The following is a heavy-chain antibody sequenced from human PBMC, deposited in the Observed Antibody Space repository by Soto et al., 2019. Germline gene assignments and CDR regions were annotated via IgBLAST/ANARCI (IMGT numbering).Heavy chain of an antibody. Sequence: GGSLRLSCAASGFTFSSYGMHWVRQAPGKGLEWVAVIWYDGSNKYYADSVKGRFTISRDNSKNTLYLQMNSLRAEDTAVYYCARDWDHQSWFDPWGQGTLVTVSS. V-gene: IGHV3-33*01. D-gene: IGHD1-26*01. CDR3: ARDWDHQSWFDP. J-gene: IGHJ5*02. CDR1: GFTFSSYG. CDR2: IWYDGSNK.